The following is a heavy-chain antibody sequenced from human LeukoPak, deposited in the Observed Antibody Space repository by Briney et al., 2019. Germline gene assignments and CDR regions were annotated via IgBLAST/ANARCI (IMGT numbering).Heavy chain of an antibody. D-gene: IGHD2-2*01. CDR3: ARDPCSSTSCYGYNWFDP. V-gene: IGHV4-38-2*02. CDR1: GYSISSGYY. J-gene: IGHJ5*02. CDR2: IYHSGST. Sequence: SETLSLTCTVSGYSISSGYYWGWIRQPPGKGLEWIGSIYHSGSTYYNPSLKSRVTISVDTSKNQFSLKLSSVTAADTAVYYCARDPCSSTSCYGYNWFDPWGQGTLVSVSS.